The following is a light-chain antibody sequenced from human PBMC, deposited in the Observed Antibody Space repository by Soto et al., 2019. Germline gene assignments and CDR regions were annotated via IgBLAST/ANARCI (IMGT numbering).Light chain of an antibody. J-gene: IGKJ2*01. CDR3: QQYGSSPPYT. CDR2: GAS. Sequence: ESVLTQSPGTLSLSPGERATLSCRASQSVSSSYLAWYQQKPGQAPRLLIYGASSRATGIPDRCSGSGSGTDLTLTISRLEPEDFAVYYCQQYGSSPPYTFGQGTKLEIK. V-gene: IGKV3-20*01. CDR1: QSVSSSY.